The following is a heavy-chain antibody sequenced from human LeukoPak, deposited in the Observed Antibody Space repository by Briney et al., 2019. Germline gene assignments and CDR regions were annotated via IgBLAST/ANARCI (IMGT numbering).Heavy chain of an antibody. CDR1: GYSFIGYY. Sequence: EASVKVSCKASGYSFIGYYIHWVRQAPGQGLEWMGWINPNSGGANYAQKFQGRVTMTRDTSISTVYMELTRLRSDDTAMYYCAKSTNWGSISDGFDIRGQGTMVTVAS. D-gene: IGHD7-27*01. CDR3: AKSTNWGSISDGFDI. CDR2: INPNSGGA. V-gene: IGHV1-2*02. J-gene: IGHJ3*02.